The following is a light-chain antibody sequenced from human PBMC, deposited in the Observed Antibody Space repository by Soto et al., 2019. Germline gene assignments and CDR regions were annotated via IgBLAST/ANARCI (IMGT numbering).Light chain of an antibody. CDR3: QQYHNWPLIT. CDR1: ESLSSNY. CDR2: GAS. V-gene: IGKV3-15*01. J-gene: IGKJ5*01. Sequence: IVLTHSPRTVSLSPLEGSTLSCSSSESLSSNYLAWHQQKPGQAPRLLIYGASTRATGIPARFSGSGSGTEFNLTISSLQSEDFAVYYCQQYHNWPLITFGQGTRLEIK.